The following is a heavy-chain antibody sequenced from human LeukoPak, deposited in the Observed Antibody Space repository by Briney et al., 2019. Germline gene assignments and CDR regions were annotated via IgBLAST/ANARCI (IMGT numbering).Heavy chain of an antibody. CDR3: AKVRPPDPDYSGYPPYYFDY. V-gene: IGHV3-23*01. CDR1: GFTLNSYV. CDR2: ISVSGGSK. J-gene: IGHJ4*02. Sequence: GGSLRLSCAASGFTLNSYVMSWVRQAPGRVGEWVSAISVSGGSKHYADSVNEQSTHSRDNSENTPHLQMNSQSAEGTAVYYCAKVRPPDPDYSGYPPYYFDYWGQATQVSVSS. D-gene: IGHD5-12*01.